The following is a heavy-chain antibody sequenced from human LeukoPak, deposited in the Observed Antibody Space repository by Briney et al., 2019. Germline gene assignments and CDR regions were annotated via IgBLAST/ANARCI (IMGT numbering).Heavy chain of an antibody. CDR2: ISSNGGST. V-gene: IGHV3-64*01. D-gene: IGHD3-22*01. J-gene: IGHJ3*02. CDR1: GFTFSSYA. CDR3: ARPRGDNSGYFASDI. Sequence: GGSLSLSCVASGFTFSSYAMHWVRQAPGKGLEYVSAISSNGGSTYYANSVKGRFTISRDNSKNTLYLQMGSLRAEDMAVYYCARPRGDNSGYFASDIWGQGTMVTVSA.